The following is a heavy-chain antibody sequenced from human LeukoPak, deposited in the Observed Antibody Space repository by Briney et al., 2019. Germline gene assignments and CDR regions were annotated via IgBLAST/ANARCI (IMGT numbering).Heavy chain of an antibody. Sequence: SETLSLTCTVSGGSISSSSYYWGWIRQPPGKGLEWIGSIYYSGSTYYNPSLKSRVTISVDTSKNQFSLKLSSVTAADTAVYYCARVRVAATTLTFDYWGQGTLVTVSP. D-gene: IGHD2-15*01. J-gene: IGHJ4*02. CDR1: GGSISSSSYY. V-gene: IGHV4-39*01. CDR2: IYYSGST. CDR3: ARVRVAATTLTFDY.